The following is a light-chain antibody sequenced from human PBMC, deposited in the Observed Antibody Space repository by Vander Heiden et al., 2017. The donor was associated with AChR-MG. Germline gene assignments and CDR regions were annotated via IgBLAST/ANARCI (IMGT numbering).Light chain of an antibody. Sequence: SYELTQPPSVAVSPGQTARITCPGDALPKQYAYWYHQKPGQAPVLVIYKDSERPSGIPERFSGSSSGTTVTLTISGVQAEDEADYYCPSADSSGTWVFGGGTKLTVL. CDR2: KDS. CDR3: PSADSSGTWV. J-gene: IGLJ3*02. V-gene: IGLV3-25*03. CDR1: ALPKQY.